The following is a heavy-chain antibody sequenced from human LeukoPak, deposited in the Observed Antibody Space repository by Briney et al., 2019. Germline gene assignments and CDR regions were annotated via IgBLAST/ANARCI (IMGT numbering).Heavy chain of an antibody. Sequence: GGSLRLSCAASGFTFSTYDMSWVRQAPGKGLEWVSAISGSGGSTFYADSVKGRFTISRDNSKNTLYLQMNSLRAEDTAVYYCAKEGPGAVTAGIYFDYWGQGTLVTVSS. D-gene: IGHD6-19*01. CDR3: AKEGPGAVTAGIYFDY. J-gene: IGHJ4*02. CDR1: GFTFSTYD. V-gene: IGHV3-23*01. CDR2: ISGSGGST.